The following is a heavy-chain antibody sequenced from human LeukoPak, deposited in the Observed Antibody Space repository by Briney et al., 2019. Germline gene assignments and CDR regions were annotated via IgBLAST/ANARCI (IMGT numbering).Heavy chain of an antibody. CDR3: ARGPNGYSSGWYYFDY. Sequence: PSETLSLTCAVSGGSIINNYWSWIRQPPGNGLEWIGYIYYSGSTKYNASLRSRVTISVDTSKNQFSLKLSSVAAADTAVYYCARGPNGYSSGWYYFDYWGQGMLVTVSS. CDR1: GGSIINNY. D-gene: IGHD6-19*01. V-gene: IGHV4-59*01. J-gene: IGHJ4*02. CDR2: IYYSGST.